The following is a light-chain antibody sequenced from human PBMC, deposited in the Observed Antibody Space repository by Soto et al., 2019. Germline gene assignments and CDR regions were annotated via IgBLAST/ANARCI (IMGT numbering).Light chain of an antibody. Sequence: QSVLTQTASVSGSPGQSITISCTGTSSDIGSYNYVSWYQHHPGKAPELMIYEVSYRPSGVSDRFSGPKSGNTASLTISGLQAEDEADYYCSSYTTISTLYVFGTGTKVTVL. CDR3: SSYTTISTLYV. V-gene: IGLV2-14*01. CDR1: SSDIGSYNY. J-gene: IGLJ1*01. CDR2: EVS.